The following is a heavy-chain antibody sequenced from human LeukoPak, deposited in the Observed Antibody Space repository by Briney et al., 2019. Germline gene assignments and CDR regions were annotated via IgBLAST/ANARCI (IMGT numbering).Heavy chain of an antibody. J-gene: IGHJ4*02. CDR3: ARDKIVGATYFDY. D-gene: IGHD1-26*01. V-gene: IGHV4-39*07. CDR1: GGSISSSSYY. CDR2: IYYSGST. Sequence: SETLSLTCTVSGGSISSSSYYWGWIRQPPGKGLPWIGSIYYSGSTYYNPSLKSRVTISVDTSKNQFSLKLSSVTAADTAVYYCARDKIVGATYFDYWGQGTLVTVSS.